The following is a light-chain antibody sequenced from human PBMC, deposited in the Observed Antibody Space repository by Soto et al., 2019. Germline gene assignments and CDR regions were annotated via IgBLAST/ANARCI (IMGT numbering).Light chain of an antibody. CDR3: QVCERFSDHNFV. CDR1: NIGTKS. CDR2: DDK. J-gene: IGLJ1*01. Sequence: SYELTQPPSVSVSPGQTASITCGGDNIGTKSVHWYQQRPGQAPVLVVYDDKKRPSGIPERFSGSNSGSTATLTISRVETGDEADYYCQVCERFSDHNFVFGDGTKVTVL. V-gene: IGLV3-21*02.